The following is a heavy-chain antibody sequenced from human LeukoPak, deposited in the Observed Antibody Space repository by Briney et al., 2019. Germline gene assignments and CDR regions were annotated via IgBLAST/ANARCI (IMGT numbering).Heavy chain of an antibody. V-gene: IGHV3-30*02. CDR1: EFSFSSSG. Sequence: GGSLRLSCAASEFSFSSSGMHWVRQAPGKVLEWVTFIRNDGSKKYYADSVKGRFTISRDNSKNTLYLQMNSLRAEDTAVYYCAKGDSYGYVRWGQVTLVTVSS. D-gene: IGHD5-18*01. CDR3: AKGDSYGYVR. CDR2: IRNDGSKK. J-gene: IGHJ4*02.